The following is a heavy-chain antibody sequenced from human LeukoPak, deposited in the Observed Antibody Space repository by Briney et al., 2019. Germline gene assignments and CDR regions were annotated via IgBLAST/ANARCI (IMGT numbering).Heavy chain of an antibody. Sequence: PSETLSLTCSVSGYSINSGYHWSWIRQPPGKGLEWIGYIYYSGSTNYNPSLKSRVTISVDTSKNQFSLKLSSVTAADTAVYYCARDDEAYDILTRTAQYNWFDPWGQGTLVTVSS. V-gene: IGHV4-59*12. J-gene: IGHJ5*02. D-gene: IGHD3-9*01. CDR3: ARDDEAYDILTRTAQYNWFDP. CDR1: GYSINSGYH. CDR2: IYYSGST.